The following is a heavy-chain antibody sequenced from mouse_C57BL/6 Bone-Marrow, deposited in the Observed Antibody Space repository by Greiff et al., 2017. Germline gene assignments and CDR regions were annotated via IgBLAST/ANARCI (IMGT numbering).Heavy chain of an antibody. CDR1: GFTFSDYG. D-gene: IGHD2-2*01. Sequence: DVKLQESGGGLVKPGGSLKLSCAASGFTFSDYGMHWVRQAPEKGLEWVAYISSGSSTIYYADTVKGRFTISRDNAKNTLFLQMTSLRSEDTAMYYCARGYLDYWGQGTTLTVSS. J-gene: IGHJ2*01. V-gene: IGHV5-17*01. CDR3: ARGYLDY. CDR2: ISSGSSTI.